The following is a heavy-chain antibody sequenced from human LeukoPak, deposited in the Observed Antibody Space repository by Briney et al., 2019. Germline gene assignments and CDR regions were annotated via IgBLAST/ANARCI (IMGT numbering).Heavy chain of an antibody. CDR3: ARNRLELLSSPWWDC. CDR1: GGTFSSYA. Sequence: SVKVSCKASGGTFSSYAISWVRQAPGQGLEWMGGIIPIFGTANYAQKFQGRVTITADESTSTAYMELSSLRSEDTAVYYCARNRLELLSSPWWDCWGQGTLSPSPQ. CDR2: IIPIFGTA. J-gene: IGHJ4*02. V-gene: IGHV1-69*01. D-gene: IGHD1-7*01.